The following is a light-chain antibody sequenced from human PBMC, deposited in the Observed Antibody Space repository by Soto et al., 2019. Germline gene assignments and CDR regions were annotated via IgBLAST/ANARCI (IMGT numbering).Light chain of an antibody. Sequence: DLQMTQSPSSLSAAVGDRVTITCRASQSIARFLNWYQQKPGEVPKLLIFGASYLRSGVPSRFSGSGSGTHFALTITSLQPEDFATYLCQQRHLAPYTFGQGTNL. CDR3: QQRHLAPYT. CDR2: GAS. J-gene: IGKJ2*01. V-gene: IGKV1-39*01. CDR1: QSIARF.